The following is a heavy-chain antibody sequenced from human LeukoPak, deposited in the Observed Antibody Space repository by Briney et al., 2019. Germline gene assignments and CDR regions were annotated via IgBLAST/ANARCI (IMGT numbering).Heavy chain of an antibody. CDR3: ARGLLAVAGTGVDY. D-gene: IGHD6-19*01. Sequence: GASVTLSFKASGYTFTSYDINWVRQATGQGLEWMGWMNPNSGNTGYAQKFQGRVTMTRNTSISTAYMELSSLRSEDTAVYYCARGLLAVAGTGVDYWGQGTLVTVSS. V-gene: IGHV1-8*01. J-gene: IGHJ4*02. CDR1: GYTFTSYD. CDR2: MNPNSGNT.